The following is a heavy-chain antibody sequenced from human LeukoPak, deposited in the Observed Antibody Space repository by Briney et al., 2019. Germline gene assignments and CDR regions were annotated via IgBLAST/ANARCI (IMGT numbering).Heavy chain of an antibody. J-gene: IGHJ4*02. D-gene: IGHD3-9*01. V-gene: IGHV3-21*01. CDR2: ISSSSSYI. CDR1: GFTFSSYA. CDR3: ARRDILTGPPDY. Sequence: GGSLRLSCAASGFTFSSYAMSWVRQAPGKGLEWVSSISSSSSYIYYADSVKGRFTISRDNAKNSLYLQMNSLRAEDTAVYYCARRDILTGPPDYWGQGTLVTVSS.